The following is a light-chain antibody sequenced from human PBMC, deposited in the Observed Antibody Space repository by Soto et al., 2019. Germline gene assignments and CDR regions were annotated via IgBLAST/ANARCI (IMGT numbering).Light chain of an antibody. CDR1: SSNIGSNT. CDR2: SNN. V-gene: IGLV1-44*01. Sequence: QSVLTQPPSASGTPXQRVTXXCSGSSSNIGSNTVNWYQQLPGTAPKLLIYSNNQRPSGVPDRFSGSKSGTSASLAISGLQSEDEADYYCAAWDDSLNGSYVFGTGTKLTVL. CDR3: AAWDDSLNGSYV. J-gene: IGLJ1*01.